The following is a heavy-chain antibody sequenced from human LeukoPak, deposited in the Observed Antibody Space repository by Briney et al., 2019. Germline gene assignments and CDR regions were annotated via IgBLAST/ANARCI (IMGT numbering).Heavy chain of an antibody. CDR2: INPNSGGT. D-gene: IGHD2-15*01. J-gene: IGHJ4*02. Sequence: ASVKVSCKASGYTFTGYYMHWVRQAPGQGLEWMGWINPNSGGTNYAQKFQGRVTMTTDTSTITAYSEMRSLRSDDTAVYYCARDFGVVAAAYFDYWGQGTLVTVSS. V-gene: IGHV1-2*02. CDR3: ARDFGVVAAAYFDY. CDR1: GYTFTGYY.